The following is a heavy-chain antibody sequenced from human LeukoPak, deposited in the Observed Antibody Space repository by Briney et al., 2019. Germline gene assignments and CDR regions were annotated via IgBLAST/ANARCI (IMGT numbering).Heavy chain of an antibody. Sequence: PGGSLRLSCVASGFNFSTYSMNWVRQAPGKGLEWVSYISSRSTTIYYADSAKGRFTISRDNSENTLYLQMNSLRAEDTAVYYCARDLSGSYTFDYWGQGTLVTVSS. D-gene: IGHD1-26*01. CDR2: ISSRSTTI. CDR3: ARDLSGSYTFDY. J-gene: IGHJ4*02. CDR1: GFNFSTYS. V-gene: IGHV3-48*01.